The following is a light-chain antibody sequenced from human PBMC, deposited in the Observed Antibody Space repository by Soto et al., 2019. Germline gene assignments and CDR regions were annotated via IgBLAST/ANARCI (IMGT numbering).Light chain of an antibody. CDR2: GAS. CDR3: QQCNSWPRT. V-gene: IGKV3-15*01. Sequence: GSAKCHAHLSVAPGERATLSCRASQSISAFLAWYQQKPGQAPRLLIYGASSMATGIPARFSGSGSGTEFTLTISSLQSEDFAVYYCQQCNSWPRTFGQGTKVDI. CDR1: QSISAF. J-gene: IGKJ1*01.